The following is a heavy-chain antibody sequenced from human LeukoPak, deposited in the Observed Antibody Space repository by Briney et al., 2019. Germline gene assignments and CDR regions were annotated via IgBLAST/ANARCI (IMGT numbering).Heavy chain of an antibody. CDR1: GGSLSSYY. Sequence: SETLSLTCPVSGGSLSSYYWSWIRPPPGKGLARIWYIYYSGSTNYSPSLNSRVTISADTSKNQFSLKLSSVTAADTAVYYCARDQVGYDILTGYSGYYYYYGMDVWGQGTTVTVSS. J-gene: IGHJ6*02. V-gene: IGHV4-59*01. CDR2: IYYSGST. CDR3: ARDQVGYDILTGYSGYYYYYGMDV. D-gene: IGHD3-9*01.